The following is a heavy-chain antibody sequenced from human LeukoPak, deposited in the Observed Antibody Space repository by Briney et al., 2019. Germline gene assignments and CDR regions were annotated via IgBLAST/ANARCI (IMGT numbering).Heavy chain of an antibody. Sequence: GGSLRLSCAASGFTFSSHWMTWVRQAPGKRLEWVANIKQDGSEKYYVDSVKGRFTISRDNAKNSLYLQMNSLRAEDTAVYYCTRGSSGWYDYWGQGTLVTVSS. V-gene: IGHV3-7*01. CDR1: GFTFSSHW. J-gene: IGHJ4*02. CDR3: TRGSSGWYDY. D-gene: IGHD6-19*01. CDR2: IKQDGSEK.